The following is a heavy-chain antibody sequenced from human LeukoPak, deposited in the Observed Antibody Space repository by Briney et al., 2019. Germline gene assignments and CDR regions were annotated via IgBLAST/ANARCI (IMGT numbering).Heavy chain of an antibody. CDR1: GGTFSSYA. CDR2: IIPIFDAA. CDR3: ARGPVYYYGSGGNYYYYMDV. Sequence: SVKLSCKASGGTFSSYAISWVRLAPGQGLEREGGIIPIFDAANYEQKFQGRVTITADESTSTAYMELSSLRSEDTAEYYCARGPVYYYGSGGNYYYYMDVWGKGTTVTVSS. V-gene: IGHV1-69*13. J-gene: IGHJ6*03. D-gene: IGHD3-10*01.